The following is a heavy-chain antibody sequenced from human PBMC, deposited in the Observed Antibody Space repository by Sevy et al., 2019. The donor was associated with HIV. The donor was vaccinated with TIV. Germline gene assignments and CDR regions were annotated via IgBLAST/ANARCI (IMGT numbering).Heavy chain of an antibody. Sequence: GGSLRLSCAASGFTFSSYGMHWVRQAPGNGLEWVAFIRYDGSNKYYADSMKGRFTISRDNSKNTLYLQMNSLRAEDTAVYYCATSRYCSGGSCYGADYYYGMDVWGQGTTVTVSS. CDR1: GFTFSSYG. J-gene: IGHJ6*02. V-gene: IGHV3-30*02. CDR3: ATSRYCSGGSCYGADYYYGMDV. D-gene: IGHD2-15*01. CDR2: IRYDGSNK.